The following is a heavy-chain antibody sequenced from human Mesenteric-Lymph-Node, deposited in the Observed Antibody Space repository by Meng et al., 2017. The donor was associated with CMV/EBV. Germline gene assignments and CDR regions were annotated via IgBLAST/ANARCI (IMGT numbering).Heavy chain of an antibody. CDR3: ARESFGAFDI. D-gene: IGHD3-16*01. Sequence: GSLRLSCTVSGGSVSSYYWSWIRQPPGKGLEWIAYIYYSGITNYNPSLKSRVTISVDMSQNQCSLNLNSVTAADTAVYYCARESFGAFDIWGQGILVTVSS. J-gene: IGHJ3*02. CDR1: GGSVSSYY. V-gene: IGHV4-59*02. CDR2: IYYSGIT.